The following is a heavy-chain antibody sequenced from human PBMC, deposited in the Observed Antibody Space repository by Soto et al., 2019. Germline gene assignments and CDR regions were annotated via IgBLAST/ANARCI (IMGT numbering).Heavy chain of an antibody. Sequence: QVQLQESGPGLVKPSQTLSLTCTVSGGSISSGGYYWSWLRQHPGKGVEWIGYIFDTGTTYYNPSLNSRVTISVDPSKSQFSLRLTSVTATDTAVYYCASQASGWYPDYWGQGTLVTVSS. D-gene: IGHD6-19*01. V-gene: IGHV4-31*03. CDR1: GGSISSGGYY. J-gene: IGHJ4*02. CDR2: IFDTGTT. CDR3: ASQASGWYPDY.